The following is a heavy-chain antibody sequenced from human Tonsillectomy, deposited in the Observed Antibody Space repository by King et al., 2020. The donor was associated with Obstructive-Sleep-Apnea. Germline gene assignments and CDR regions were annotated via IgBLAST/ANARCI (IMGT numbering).Heavy chain of an antibody. CDR2: INPNSGGT. V-gene: IGHV1-2*04. J-gene: IGHJ4*02. D-gene: IGHD2-15*01. CDR3: ARGYCSGGSCYSSDY. CDR1: GYTFTGYY. Sequence: QLVQSGAEVKKPGASVKVSCKASGYTFTGYYMHWVRQAPGQGLEWMGWINPNSGGTNYAQKFQGWVTMTRDTSISTAYMELSRLRSDDTAVYYCARGYCSGGSCYSSDYWGQGTLVTVSS.